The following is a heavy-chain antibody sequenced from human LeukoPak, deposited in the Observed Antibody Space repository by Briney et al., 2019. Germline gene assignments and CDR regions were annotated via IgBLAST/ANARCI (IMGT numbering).Heavy chain of an antibody. CDR2: IFYSGST. V-gene: IGHV4-39*07. D-gene: IGHD6-13*01. CDR3: ARNSDSSSWYLGY. J-gene: IGHJ4*02. Sequence: PSETLSLTCTVSGGSMSSSSYYWGWIRQPPGKGLEWIGSIFYSGSTYYNPSLKSLVTISVDTSKNQFSLKLSSVTAADTAVYYCARNSDSSSWYLGYWGQGTLVTVSS. CDR1: GGSMSSSSYY.